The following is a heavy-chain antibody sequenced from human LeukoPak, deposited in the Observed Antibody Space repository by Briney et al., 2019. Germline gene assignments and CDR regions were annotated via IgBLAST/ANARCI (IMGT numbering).Heavy chain of an antibody. D-gene: IGHD6-6*01. V-gene: IGHV3-21*01. CDR3: ARDPGAYSSSPIDY. CDR1: GFTFSSFT. CDR2: ISSSSSYI. Sequence: PGGSLRLSCAASGFTFSSFTMNWVRQAPGKGLEWVSSISSSSSYIYSADSVKGRFTISRDTARNSLYLRMNSLRAEDTAVYYCARDPGAYSSSPIDYWGQGTLVTVSS. J-gene: IGHJ4*02.